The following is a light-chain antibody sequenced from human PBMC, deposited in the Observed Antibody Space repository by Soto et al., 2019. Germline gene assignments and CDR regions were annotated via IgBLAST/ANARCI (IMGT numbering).Light chain of an antibody. J-gene: IGKJ2*01. V-gene: IGKV4-1*01. CDR2: WAS. CDR3: QQYDSTPPT. Sequence: DIVMTQSPDSLAVSLGERATINCKSSQSVLYNSNNKNYLAWYQQRPGQPPKLLIYWASTRESGVPDRFSGSGSGTDFTLTITSLQAEDVALYYCQQYDSTPPTFGQGTKLEIK. CDR1: QSVLYNSNNKNY.